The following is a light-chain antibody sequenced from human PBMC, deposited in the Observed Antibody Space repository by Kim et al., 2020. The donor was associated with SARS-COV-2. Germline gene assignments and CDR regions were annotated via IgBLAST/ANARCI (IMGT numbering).Light chain of an antibody. V-gene: IGKV1-9*01. CDR1: QGVRSF. Sequence: QMTQSPSSLSASVGDRVTITCRASQGVRSFLAWYQQKPGKAPQLLIYAASTLHSGAPSRFSGSGSGTDFTLTISSLQPEDFATYYCHQVDSYPWTFGQGTKVDIK. CDR2: AAS. CDR3: HQVDSYPWT. J-gene: IGKJ1*01.